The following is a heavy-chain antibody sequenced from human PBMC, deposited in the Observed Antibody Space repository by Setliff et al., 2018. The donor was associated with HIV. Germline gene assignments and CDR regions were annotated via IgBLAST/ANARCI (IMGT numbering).Heavy chain of an antibody. Sequence: SETLSLTCTVSGDSIDRSNFFWTWIRQHPGKGLEWIGYIYYSGSATYNPSLKSQASISVDTSRNEFSLKLSSVTAADTTVYFCARGGAFCGRDSCYYLDYWGQGNPVTVS. J-gene: IGHJ4*02. D-gene: IGHD2-21*02. CDR2: IYYSGSA. V-gene: IGHV4-31*01. CDR1: GDSIDRSNFF. CDR3: ARGGAFCGRDSCYYLDY.